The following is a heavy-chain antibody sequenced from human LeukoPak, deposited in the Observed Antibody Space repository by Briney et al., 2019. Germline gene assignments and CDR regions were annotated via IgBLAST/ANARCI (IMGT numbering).Heavy chain of an antibody. CDR2: ISYDGSND. Sequence: PGGSLRLSCAASGFTFSGYAMHWVRQAPGKGLEWVAVISYDGSNDYYADSVKGRFTISRDNSKNTLYLQMNSLRAEDTAVYYCATNGPGIAVAGYVDYWGQGTLVTVSP. J-gene: IGHJ4*02. CDR3: ATNGPGIAVAGYVDY. D-gene: IGHD6-19*01. CDR1: GFTFSGYA. V-gene: IGHV3-30-3*01.